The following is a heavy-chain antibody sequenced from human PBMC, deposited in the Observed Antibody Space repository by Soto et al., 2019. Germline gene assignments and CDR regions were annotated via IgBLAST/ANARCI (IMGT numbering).Heavy chain of an antibody. Sequence: GESLKISCKASGYIIKNYWIGWVRQMPGEGLEWMGVIYPSDSDIRYSPSFQGKVTISADKSITTAYLQWSSLKAADTAMYYCVRSGTSSGRFSDYWGQGTLVTVSS. CDR3: VRSGTSSGRFSDY. D-gene: IGHD2-15*01. CDR2: IYPSDSDI. CDR1: GYIIKNYW. V-gene: IGHV5-51*01. J-gene: IGHJ4*02.